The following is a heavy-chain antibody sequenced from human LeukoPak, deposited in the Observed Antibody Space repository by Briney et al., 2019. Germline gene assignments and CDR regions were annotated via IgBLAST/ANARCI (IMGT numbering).Heavy chain of an antibody. J-gene: IGHJ4*02. V-gene: IGHV3-74*01. CDR2: INSDGSST. D-gene: IGHD5-18*01. Sequence: GGSLRLSCAASGFTVSSTYMSWVRQAPGKGLVWVSRINSDGSSTSYADSVKGRFTISRDNAKNTLCLQMNSLRAEDTAVYYCARADTAMVRYWGQGTLVTVSS. CDR1: GFTVSSTY. CDR3: ARADTAMVRY.